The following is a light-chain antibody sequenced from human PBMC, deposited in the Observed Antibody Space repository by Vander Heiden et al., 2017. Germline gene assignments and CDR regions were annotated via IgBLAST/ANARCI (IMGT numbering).Light chain of an antibody. V-gene: IGKV1-39*01. CDR3: QQSVSIPWT. CDR2: TAS. CDR1: QSISSH. Sequence: DIQMTQSPSSLSASVGDRVTISCRASQSISSHLNWYQQKPGKAPTLLISTASTLQSGVPSRFSGSGSGTDFTVTISRLQPEDFATYFCQQSVSIPWTFGQGTKVEIK. J-gene: IGKJ1*01.